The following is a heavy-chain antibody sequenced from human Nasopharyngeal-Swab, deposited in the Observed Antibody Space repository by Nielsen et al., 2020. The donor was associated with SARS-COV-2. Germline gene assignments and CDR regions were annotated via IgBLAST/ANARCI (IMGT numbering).Heavy chain of an antibody. Sequence: GESLKISCKGSGYSFTSYWIGWVRQMPGKGLEWMGTIYPGDSDTRYSPSFQGQVTISADKSISTAYLQWSSLKASDTAMYYYARHGYSSSWANYYYYYMDVWGKGTTVTVSS. CDR2: IYPGDSDT. D-gene: IGHD6-13*01. CDR3: ARHGYSSSWANYYYYYMDV. V-gene: IGHV5-51*01. CDR1: GYSFTSYW. J-gene: IGHJ6*03.